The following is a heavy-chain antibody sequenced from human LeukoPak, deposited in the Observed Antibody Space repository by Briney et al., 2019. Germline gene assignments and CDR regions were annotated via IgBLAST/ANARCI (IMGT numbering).Heavy chain of an antibody. CDR2: ISRSGDST. V-gene: IGHV3-23*01. CDR3: AREDSSQGEEWLVRPRHFAY. D-gene: IGHD6-19*01. CDR1: GFTFSDYA. Sequence: GGSLRLSCAASGFTFSDYAMNWVRQAPGKGLEWVSAISRSGDSTYYAGSVKGLFTISRDDSRNTVFLQMTSLRADDTAIYYCAREDSSQGEEWLVRPRHFAYWGQGTLVTVSS. J-gene: IGHJ4*02.